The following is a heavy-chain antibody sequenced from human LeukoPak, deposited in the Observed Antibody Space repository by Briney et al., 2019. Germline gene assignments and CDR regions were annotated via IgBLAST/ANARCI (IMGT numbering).Heavy chain of an antibody. D-gene: IGHD6-13*01. V-gene: IGHV4-34*01. CDR2: INHSGST. CDR1: GGSFSGYS. Sequence: SETLSLTCAVYGGSFSGYSWSWIRQPPGRGLEWIGEINHSGSTNYNTSLKSRVTISVDTAKNQFSLKLSSVTAADTAVYYCATARPLPKKSYPALSAAGKGAFDIWGQGTMVTVSS. J-gene: IGHJ3*02. CDR3: ATARPLPKKSYPALSAAGKGAFDI.